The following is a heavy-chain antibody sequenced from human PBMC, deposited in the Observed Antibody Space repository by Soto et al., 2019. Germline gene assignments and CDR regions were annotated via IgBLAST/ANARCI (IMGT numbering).Heavy chain of an antibody. Sequence: QVQLVQSGAEVKKPGSSVKVSCKASGGTFRTSAFSWVRQAPGQGLEWVGGIMPVFRRPKYAQNFQDRVTITADESTSTAYMELNSLRSDDTAFYYCARDKDRLQLGGNYYFILDVWGQGTAVTVSS. CDR3: ARDKDRLQLGGNYYFILDV. D-gene: IGHD1-1*01. V-gene: IGHV1-69*12. J-gene: IGHJ6*02. CDR1: GGTFRTSA. CDR2: IMPVFRRP.